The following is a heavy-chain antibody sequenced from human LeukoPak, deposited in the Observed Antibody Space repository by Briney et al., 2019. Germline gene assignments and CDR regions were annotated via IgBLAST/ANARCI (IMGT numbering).Heavy chain of an antibody. D-gene: IGHD3-22*01. V-gene: IGHV4-30-2*01. J-gene: IGHJ3*02. CDR3: ARSHDTSGYYHAFDI. CDR2: IYHSGSA. CDR1: GGSINSGGYS. Sequence: SQTLSLTCAVSGGSINSGGYSWSWIRQPPGKGLEWIGYIYHSGSAYYNSSLKSRVTISVDRSKNQFSLNLSSATAADTAVYYCARSHDTSGYYHAFDIWGQGTMVTVSS.